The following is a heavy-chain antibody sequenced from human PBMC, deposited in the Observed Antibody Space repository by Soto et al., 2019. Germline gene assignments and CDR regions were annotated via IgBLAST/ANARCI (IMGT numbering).Heavy chain of an antibody. Sequence: GGSLRLSCAASGFTFSSYAMSWVRQAPGKGLEWVSAISGSGGSTYYADSVKGRFTIPRDNSKNTLYLQMNSLRAEDTAVYYCATGTTVTPYYYYGTDVWGQGTTVTVSS. D-gene: IGHD4-17*01. J-gene: IGHJ6*02. V-gene: IGHV3-23*01. CDR2: ISGSGGST. CDR3: ATGTTVTPYYYYGTDV. CDR1: GFTFSSYA.